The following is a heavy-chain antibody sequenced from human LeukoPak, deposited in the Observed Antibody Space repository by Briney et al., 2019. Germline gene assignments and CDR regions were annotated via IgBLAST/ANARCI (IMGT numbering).Heavy chain of an antibody. CDR3: AGHGGGHVDY. CDR1: GGSISSSSYY. D-gene: IGHD2-15*01. J-gene: IGHJ4*02. Sequence: SETLSLTCTVPGGSISSSSYYWGWIRQPPGKGLEWIGSIYYSGSTYYNPSLKSRVTISVDTSKNQFSLKLSSVTAADTAVYYCAGHGGGHVDYWGQGTLVSVSS. CDR2: IYYSGST. V-gene: IGHV4-39*01.